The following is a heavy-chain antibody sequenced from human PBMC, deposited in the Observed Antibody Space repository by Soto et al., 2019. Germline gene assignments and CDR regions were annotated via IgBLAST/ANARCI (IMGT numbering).Heavy chain of an antibody. J-gene: IGHJ4*02. V-gene: IGHV4-4*09. CDR2: IYANGNT. Sequence: SETLSLTCTVSGDSINDFYWSWIRQSPGKGLEWIAYIYANGNTNHNPSLKSRVAISIDTSKSQFSLNLTSVTAADTAVYFCARGRRNGPFDSWGQGALVTVSS. CDR3: ARGRRNGPFDS. CDR1: GDSINDFY.